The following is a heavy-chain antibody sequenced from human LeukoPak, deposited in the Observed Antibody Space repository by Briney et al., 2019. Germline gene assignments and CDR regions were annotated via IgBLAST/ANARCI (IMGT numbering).Heavy chain of an antibody. CDR2: IYYTGTT. J-gene: IGHJ4*02. Sequence: SETLSLTCTVSGDSISRYYWSWIRQPPGKGLECIGYIYYTGTTNYSPSLKSRVTMSVDTSKNQFSLRLKSVTAADTAVYYCARHTERGQQLADWGQGILVTVAS. D-gene: IGHD6-13*01. CDR3: ARHTERGQQLAD. V-gene: IGHV4-59*08. CDR1: GDSISRYY.